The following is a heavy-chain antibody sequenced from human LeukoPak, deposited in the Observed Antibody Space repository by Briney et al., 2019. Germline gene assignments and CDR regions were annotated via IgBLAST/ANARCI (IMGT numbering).Heavy chain of an antibody. Sequence: GGSLRLSCAASGFTFSGYSMNWVRQAPGKGLEWVSSISSSSSYIYYADSVKGRLTISRDNAKNSLYLQMNSLRAEDTAVYYCARDQGSQYSSSWSPFNYYYMDVWGKGTTVTVSS. CDR3: ARDQGSQYSSSWSPFNYYYMDV. CDR1: GFTFSGYS. V-gene: IGHV3-21*01. J-gene: IGHJ6*03. D-gene: IGHD6-13*01. CDR2: ISSSSSYI.